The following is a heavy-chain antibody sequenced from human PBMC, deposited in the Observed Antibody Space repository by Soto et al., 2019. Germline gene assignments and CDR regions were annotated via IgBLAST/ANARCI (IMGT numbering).Heavy chain of an antibody. CDR3: AIEKNEQWRVGDNLHC. J-gene: IGHJ4*02. CDR2: LIDDGGRA. CDR1: GLTLSSSA. Sequence: GGSRRLSGAASGLTLSSSAMSGVRQAPGKVLAWVSALIDDGGRAYYVGSLRVRVTISRGKSKNTRYLQMNSLRADHTGVYDFAIEKNEQWRVGDNLHCWGQGS. D-gene: IGHD6-19*01. V-gene: IGHV3-23*01.